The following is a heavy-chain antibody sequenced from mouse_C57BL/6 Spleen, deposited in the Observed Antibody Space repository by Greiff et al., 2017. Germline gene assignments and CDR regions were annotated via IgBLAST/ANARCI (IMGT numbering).Heavy chain of an antibody. CDR2: ISYDGSN. CDR1: GYSITSGYY. D-gene: IGHD2-4*01. J-gene: IGHJ3*01. Sequence: EVKLMESGPGLVKPSQSLSLTCSVTGYSITSGYYWNWIRQFPGNKLEWMGYISYDGSNNYNPSLKNRISITRDTSKNQFFLKLNSVTTEDTATYYCARDAPYYDYETYWGQGTLVTVSA. V-gene: IGHV3-6*01. CDR3: ARDAPYYDYETY.